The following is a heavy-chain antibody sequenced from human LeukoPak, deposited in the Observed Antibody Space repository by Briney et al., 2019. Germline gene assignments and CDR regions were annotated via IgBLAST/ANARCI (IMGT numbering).Heavy chain of an antibody. J-gene: IGHJ4*02. V-gene: IGHV3-11*05. Sequence: PGGSLRLSCAASGFTFSYYYMNLIRQAPGKGLEWISYISSSSDYTTYADSVKGRFTISRDNSKNSLYLQMNSLRAEDSAVYYCARDPPGDGGVTLDYWGQGTLVTVSS. D-gene: IGHD2-8*02. CDR3: ARDPPGDGGVTLDY. CDR2: ISSSSDYT. CDR1: GFTFSYYY.